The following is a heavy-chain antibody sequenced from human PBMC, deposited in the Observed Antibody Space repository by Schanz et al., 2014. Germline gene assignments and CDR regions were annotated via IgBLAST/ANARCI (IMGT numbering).Heavy chain of an antibody. CDR3: ARAARRTRVVPLYFDY. CDR1: GGSFSGYY. CDR2: INHGGST. D-gene: IGHD2-2*01. V-gene: IGHV4-34*01. J-gene: IGHJ4*02. Sequence: QVQLQESGAGLLKPSETLSLTCAVYGGSFSGYYWSWIRQPPGKGLEWIAEINHGGSTNYNPSLKSRVTISVDTSKNQFSLKWRSVTAADTAVYYCARAARRTRVVPLYFDYWGQGTLVTVSS.